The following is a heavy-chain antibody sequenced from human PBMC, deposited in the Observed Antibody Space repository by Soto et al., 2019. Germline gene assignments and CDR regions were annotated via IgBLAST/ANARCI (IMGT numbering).Heavy chain of an antibody. V-gene: IGHV4-39*02. D-gene: IGHD3-22*01. J-gene: IGHJ5*02. CDR2: ISYSGST. Sequence: SETLSLSCTVSGGSISSSSYHWDWIRQPPGKGLEWIGSISYSGSTYYNPSLKSRVTISVDTSKNQFSLKLSSVTAADTAVYYCAREFYDSSAYYPNLFDPWGQRTLDTVSS. CDR1: GGSISSSSYH. CDR3: AREFYDSSAYYPNLFDP.